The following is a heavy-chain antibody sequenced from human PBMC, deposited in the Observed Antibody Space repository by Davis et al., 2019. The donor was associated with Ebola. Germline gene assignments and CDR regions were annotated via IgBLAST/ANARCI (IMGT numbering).Heavy chain of an antibody. Sequence: AASVKVSCTASGYTFSDYGVHWVRQAPGQGLEWMGWISAYNGNTNYAQKLQGRVTMTTDTSTGTAYMELRSLRSDDTAVYYCAREVEGFFDYWGQGTLVTVSS. V-gene: IGHV1-18*01. CDR1: GYTFSDYG. CDR2: ISAYNGNT. D-gene: IGHD5-24*01. J-gene: IGHJ4*02. CDR3: AREVEGFFDY.